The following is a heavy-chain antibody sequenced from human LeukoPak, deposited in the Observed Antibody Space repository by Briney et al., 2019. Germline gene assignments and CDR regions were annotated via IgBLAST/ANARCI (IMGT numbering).Heavy chain of an antibody. CDR2: IYPGDSDT. CDR1: GYSFTSYG. D-gene: IGHD3-22*01. CDR3: ARSYYYDSSGQGGCFQH. Sequence: HGESLKISCEGSGYSFTSYGIGWVRQMPGKGLEWMGIIYPGDSDTRYSPSFQGQVTISADKSTSTSYLQWSSLQASDTAMYYCARSYYYDSSGQGGCFQHWGQGTLVTVSS. J-gene: IGHJ1*01. V-gene: IGHV5-51*01.